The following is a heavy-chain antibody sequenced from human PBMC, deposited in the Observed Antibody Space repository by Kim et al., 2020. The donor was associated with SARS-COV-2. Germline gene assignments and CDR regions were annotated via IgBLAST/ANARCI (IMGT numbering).Heavy chain of an antibody. J-gene: IGHJ5*02. CDR3: VRQYTGSYFRFDP. Sequence: TDHRIRVTMSVDTTKNQFSLKLSSVTAADTAFYYCVRQYTGSYFRFDPWGQGTLVTVSS. V-gene: IGHV4-39*01. D-gene: IGHD3-10*01.